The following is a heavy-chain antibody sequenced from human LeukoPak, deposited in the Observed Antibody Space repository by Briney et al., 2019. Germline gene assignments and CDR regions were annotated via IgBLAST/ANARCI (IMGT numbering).Heavy chain of an antibody. CDR1: GFSFTDAW. CDR3: ASFGSGWSFDY. D-gene: IGHD6-19*01. Sequence: PGGSLRLSCAASGFSFTDAWMSWVRQAPGKGLEWVANIKQDGSEKYYVDSVKGRFTISRDNAKNSLYLQMNSLRAEDTAVYYCASFGSGWSFDYWGQGTLVTVSS. V-gene: IGHV3-7*01. J-gene: IGHJ4*02. CDR2: IKQDGSEK.